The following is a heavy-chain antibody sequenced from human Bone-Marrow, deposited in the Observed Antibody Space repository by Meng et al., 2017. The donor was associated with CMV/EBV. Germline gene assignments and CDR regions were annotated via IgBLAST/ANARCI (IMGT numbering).Heavy chain of an antibody. CDR2: IYYSGST. CDR1: GGSISSSSYY. Sequence: ESLKISCTVSGGSISSSSYYWGWIRQPPGKGLEWIGSIYYSGSTYYNPSLKSRVTISVDTSKNQFSLKLSSVTAADTAVYYCAREGIVVVPAGNDAFDIWGQGTMVTVSS. D-gene: IGHD2-2*01. J-gene: IGHJ3*02. CDR3: AREGIVVVPAGNDAFDI. V-gene: IGHV4-39*07.